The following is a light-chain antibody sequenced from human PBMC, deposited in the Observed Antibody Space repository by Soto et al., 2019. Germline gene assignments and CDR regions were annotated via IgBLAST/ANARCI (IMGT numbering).Light chain of an antibody. CDR3: SSYAGRDIWV. CDR2: EVT. V-gene: IGLV2-8*01. J-gene: IGLJ3*02. Sequence: QSALTQPPSASGSRGQSVTISCTGTSVDINYVSWFQQHPGKAPKLIICEVTKWPSGVPDRFSGSKSGNTASLTVSGLQDDDEADYYCSSYAGRDIWVFGGGTKLTVL. CDR1: SVDINY.